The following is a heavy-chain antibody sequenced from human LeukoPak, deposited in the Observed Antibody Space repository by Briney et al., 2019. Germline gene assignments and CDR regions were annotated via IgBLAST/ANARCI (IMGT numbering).Heavy chain of an antibody. D-gene: IGHD2-15*01. CDR3: GRALKGGRNFDY. CDR2: IYPGDSDT. V-gene: IGHV5-51*01. CDR1: GYRFTSYW. J-gene: IGHJ4*02. Sequence: GASLKISCKGSGYRFTSYWIGWVRPLPGKGLEWMGIIYPGDSDTSYSPPFQGQVTISADKSISTAYLQWSSLKASDTGMYYCGRALKGGRNFDYWGQGTLVTVSS.